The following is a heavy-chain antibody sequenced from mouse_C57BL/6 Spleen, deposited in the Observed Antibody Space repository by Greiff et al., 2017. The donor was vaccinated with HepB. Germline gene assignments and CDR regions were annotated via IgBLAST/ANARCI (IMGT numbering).Heavy chain of an antibody. J-gene: IGHJ3*01. Sequence: EVQLVESGGGLVKPGGSLKLSCAASGFTFSDYGMHWVRQAPEKGLEWVAYISSGSSTIYYADTVKGRFTISRDNAKNTLFLQMTSLRSEDTAMYYCARRLSMVTTAVAYWGQGTLVTVSA. D-gene: IGHD2-2*01. V-gene: IGHV5-17*01. CDR3: ARRLSMVTTAVAY. CDR1: GFTFSDYG. CDR2: ISSGSSTI.